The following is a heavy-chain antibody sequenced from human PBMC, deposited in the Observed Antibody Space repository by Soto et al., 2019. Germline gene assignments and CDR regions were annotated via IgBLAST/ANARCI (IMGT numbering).Heavy chain of an antibody. CDR3: VKDRWPDYGDYVRSIGWFDP. CDR1: GFTFNNYV. CDR2: IVNTGDNT. J-gene: IGHJ5*02. Sequence: EAQLLESGGGLVQPGGSLRLSCAASGFTFNNYVMSWVRQAPGKGLEWVPGIVNTGDNTYYADSVKGRFTISRDNSKSTLYLQMNSLRVEDTALYYCVKDRWPDYGDYVRSIGWFDPWGQGTLVTVSS. V-gene: IGHV3-23*01. D-gene: IGHD4-17*01.